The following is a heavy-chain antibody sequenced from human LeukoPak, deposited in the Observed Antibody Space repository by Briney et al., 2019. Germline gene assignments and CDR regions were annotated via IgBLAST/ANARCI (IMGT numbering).Heavy chain of an antibody. Sequence: SETLSLTCAIYGGSFSGYYWSWIRQPPGKGLEWIGEINHSGSTNYNPSLKSRVPISVDTSKNQFSLKLSSVTAADTAVYYCARSTGGYYNYYYYMDVWGKGTTVTVSS. CDR1: GGSFSGYY. V-gene: IGHV4-34*01. D-gene: IGHD2-15*01. CDR3: ARSTGGYYNYYYYMDV. CDR2: INHSGST. J-gene: IGHJ6*03.